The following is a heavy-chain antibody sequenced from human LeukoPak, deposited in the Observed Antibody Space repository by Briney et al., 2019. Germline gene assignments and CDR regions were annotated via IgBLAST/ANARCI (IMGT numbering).Heavy chain of an antibody. V-gene: IGHV3-30*03. CDR2: ISYDGSNK. CDR3: ARDLKGFAY. Sequence: PGGSLRLSCAASGFTFSSYGMHWVRQAPGKGLEWVAVISYDGSNKYYADSVKGRFTISRDNSKSTLYLQMNSLRAEDTAVYYCARDLKGFAYWGQGTLVTVSS. J-gene: IGHJ4*02. CDR1: GFTFSSYG.